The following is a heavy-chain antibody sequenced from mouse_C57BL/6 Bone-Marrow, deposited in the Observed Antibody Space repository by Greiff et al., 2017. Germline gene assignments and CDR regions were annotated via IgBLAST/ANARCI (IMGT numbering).Heavy chain of an antibody. Sequence: QVQLQQSGAELVRPGASVTLSCKASGYTFTDYEMHWVKQTPVHGLEWIGAIDPETGGTAYNQKFKGKAILTADKSSSTAYMELRSLTSEDSAVYYGTRSRYYGSSWYFDVWGTGTTVTVSS. CDR3: TRSRYYGSSWYFDV. J-gene: IGHJ1*03. D-gene: IGHD1-1*01. V-gene: IGHV1-15*01. CDR2: IDPETGGT. CDR1: GYTFTDYE.